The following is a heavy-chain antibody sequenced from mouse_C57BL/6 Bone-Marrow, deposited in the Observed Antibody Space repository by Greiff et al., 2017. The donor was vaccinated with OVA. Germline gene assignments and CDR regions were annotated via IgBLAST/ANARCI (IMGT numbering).Heavy chain of an antibody. D-gene: IGHD1-1*01. CDR3: AREGVLLLRPGFDY. J-gene: IGHJ2*01. CDR1: GYTFTSYW. Sequence: VQLQQPGAELVKPGASVKLSCKASGYTFTSYWMQWVKQRPGQGLEWIGEIDPSDSYTNYNQKFKGKATLTVDTSSSTAYMQLSSLTSEDSAVYYCAREGVLLLRPGFDYWGQGTTLTVSS. V-gene: IGHV1-50*01. CDR2: IDPSDSYT.